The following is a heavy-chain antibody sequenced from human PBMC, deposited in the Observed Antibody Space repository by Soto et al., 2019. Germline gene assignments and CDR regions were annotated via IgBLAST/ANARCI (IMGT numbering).Heavy chain of an antibody. V-gene: IGHV2-5*01. CDR1: GFSLSTSGVG. J-gene: IGHJ4*02. D-gene: IGHD6-6*01. Sequence: DSGPTLVNPTQTLTLTCTFSGFSLSTSGVGVGWIRQPPGKALEWLALIYWNDDKRYSPSLKSRLTITKDTSKNQVVLTMTNMDPVDTATYYCAHTQRRRAIAARGPLDYWGQGTLVTVSS. CDR3: AHTQRRRAIAARGPLDY. CDR2: IYWNDDK.